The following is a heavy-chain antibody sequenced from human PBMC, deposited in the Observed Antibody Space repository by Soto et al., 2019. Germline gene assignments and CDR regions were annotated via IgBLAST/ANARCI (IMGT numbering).Heavy chain of an antibody. CDR3: ARGLATLPVFAFDI. V-gene: IGHV2-5*01. CDR1: GFSLSTSGVG. Sequence: SGPTLVNPTQTLTLTCSFSGFSLSTSGVGVGWIRQSPGKALEWLALIYWSGDEHYRPSLKSRLSIIKDTSKNHVVLIMTDMDPVDTATYYCARGLATLPVFAFDIWGQGTMVTVAS. J-gene: IGHJ3*02. D-gene: IGHD6-6*01. CDR2: IYWSGDE.